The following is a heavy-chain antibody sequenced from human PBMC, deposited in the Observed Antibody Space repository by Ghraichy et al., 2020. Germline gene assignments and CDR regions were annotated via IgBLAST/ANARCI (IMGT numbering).Heavy chain of an antibody. CDR2: INPKSGGT. V-gene: IGHV1-2*02. J-gene: IGHJ4*02. CDR3: ARKFIEYYYDSSGLPLDY. D-gene: IGHD3-22*01. Sequence: AAVKVSCKASGYTFTGYYIHWVRQAPGQGLEWMGWINPKSGGTIYAQKFQGRVTMTRDTSIDTAYMELSRLRSDDTAVYYCARKFIEYYYDSSGLPLDYWGQGTLLTVSS. CDR1: GYTFTGYY.